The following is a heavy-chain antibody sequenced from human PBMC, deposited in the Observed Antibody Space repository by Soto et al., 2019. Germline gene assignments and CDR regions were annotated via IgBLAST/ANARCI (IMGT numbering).Heavy chain of an antibody. J-gene: IGHJ4*02. CDR3: AKPGGDCSSTSCYRY. CDR1: GFTFSSYA. V-gene: IGHV3-23*01. D-gene: IGHD2-2*02. Sequence: PGGSLRLSCATSGFTFSSYAMSWVCQAPGKGLEWVSAISGSGGSTYYADSVKGRFTISRDNSKNTLYLQMNSLRAEDTAVYYCAKPGGDCSSTSCYRYWGQGTLVTVSS. CDR2: ISGSGGST.